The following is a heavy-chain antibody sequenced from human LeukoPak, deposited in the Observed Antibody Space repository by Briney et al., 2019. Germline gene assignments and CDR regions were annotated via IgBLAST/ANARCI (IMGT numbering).Heavy chain of an antibody. V-gene: IGHV4-39*01. CDR1: GGYISSTSYY. CDR2: IYYSGRT. J-gene: IGHJ5*02. Sequence: SETLSLTCTVSGGYISSTSYYWGWIRQPPGKGLEWIGTIYYSGRTYYNPSLKSRVTISVDTSKNQFSLKLSSVTAADTAVYYCARHRGYCSGSRCYFSWFDPWGQGTLVTVSS. D-gene: IGHD2-15*01. CDR3: ARHRGYCSGSRCYFSWFDP.